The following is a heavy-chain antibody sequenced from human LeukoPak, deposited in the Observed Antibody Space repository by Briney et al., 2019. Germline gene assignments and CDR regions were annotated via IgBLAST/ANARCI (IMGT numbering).Heavy chain of an antibody. V-gene: IGHV3-21*01. Sequence: PGGSLRLSCAASGFTFSSYWMSWVRQAPGKGLEWVSSISSSSSYIYYADSVKGRFTISRDNAKNSLYLQMNSLRAEDTAVYYCAIYDFWSGMFDYWGQGTLVTVSS. CDR2: ISSSSSYI. CDR3: AIYDFWSGMFDY. J-gene: IGHJ4*02. CDR1: GFTFSSYW. D-gene: IGHD3-3*01.